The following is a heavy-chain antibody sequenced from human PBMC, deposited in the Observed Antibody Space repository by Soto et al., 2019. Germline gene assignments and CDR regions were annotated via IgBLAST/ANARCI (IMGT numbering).Heavy chain of an antibody. V-gene: IGHV3-7*01. D-gene: IGHD6-13*01. CDR2: IKQDGSKQ. CDR3: ARGSSQNY. Sequence: EVQLVESGGGLVQPGGSLRLSCVGSGFTLSSYWMSWARQAPGKGLEWMANIKQDGSKQHYVDSVKGRFSISRDNAQNSLFLHMSSLRGEVTAVYYFARGSSQNYWGQGNLVNVPS. CDR1: GFTLSSYW. J-gene: IGHJ4*02.